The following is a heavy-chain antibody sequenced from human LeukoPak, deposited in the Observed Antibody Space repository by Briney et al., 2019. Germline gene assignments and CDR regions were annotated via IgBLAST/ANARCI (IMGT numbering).Heavy chain of an antibody. V-gene: IGHV4-34*01. CDR2: INHSGST. D-gene: IGHD2-2*01. J-gene: IGHJ5*02. Sequence: SETLSLTCAVYSGSFSGYYWSWIRQPPGKGLEWIGEINHSGSTNYNPSLKSRVTISVDTSKNQFSLKLSSVTAADTAVYYCARKVWELVVVPAASSRHNWFDPWGQGNLVTVSS. CDR3: ARKVWELVVVPAASSRHNWFDP. CDR1: SGSFSGYY.